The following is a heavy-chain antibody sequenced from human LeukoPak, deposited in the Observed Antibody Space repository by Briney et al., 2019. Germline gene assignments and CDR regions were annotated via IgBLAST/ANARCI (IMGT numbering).Heavy chain of an antibody. CDR3: ARGIYSTFDA. Sequence: ASETLSLTCTVSGGSISSSSYYWGWIRQPPGKGLEWIGSIYYSGSTYYNPSLKSRVTISVDTSKNQFSLQLNSVIPEDTAIYYCARGIYSTFDAWGQGILVTVSS. CDR2: IYYSGST. J-gene: IGHJ5*02. V-gene: IGHV4-39*01. CDR1: GGSISSSSYY. D-gene: IGHD2-15*01.